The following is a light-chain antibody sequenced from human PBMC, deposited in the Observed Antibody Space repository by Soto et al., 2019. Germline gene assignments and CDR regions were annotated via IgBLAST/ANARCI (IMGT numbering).Light chain of an antibody. CDR3: GTWDSSLSVVV. Sequence: QSVLTQPPSVSAAPGQKVTMSCSGRSSNIGSHFVAWYQQLPGTAPKLLIYDDTKRPYGIPGRFSGSKSGTSATLGITGLQTGDEADYYCGTWDSSLSVVVSGGGTKLTVL. J-gene: IGLJ3*02. CDR2: DDT. V-gene: IGLV1-51*01. CDR1: SSNIGSHF.